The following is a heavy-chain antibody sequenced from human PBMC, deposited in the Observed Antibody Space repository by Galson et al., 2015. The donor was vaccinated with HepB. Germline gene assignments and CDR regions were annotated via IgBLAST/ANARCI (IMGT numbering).Heavy chain of an antibody. CDR1: GDSVSSNSAA. V-gene: IGHV6-1*01. CDR3: ARDYVRITIFGVVKSRGMDV. Sequence: CAISGDSVSSNSAAWNWIRQSPSRGLEWLGRTYYRSKWYNDYAVSVKSRITINPDTSKNQFSLQLNSVTPEDTAVYYCARDYVRITIFGVVKSRGMDVWGQGTTVTVSS. J-gene: IGHJ6*02. D-gene: IGHD3-3*01. CDR2: TYYRSKWYN.